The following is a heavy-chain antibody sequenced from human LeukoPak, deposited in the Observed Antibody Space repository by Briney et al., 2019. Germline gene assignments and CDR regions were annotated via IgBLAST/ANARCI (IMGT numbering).Heavy chain of an antibody. J-gene: IGHJ4*02. CDR1: GGTFSSYG. CDR2: IYYGGST. D-gene: IGHD5-18*01. V-gene: IGHV4-59*08. CDR3: ARVSDLYSFFDY. Sequence: ASETLSLTCTASGGTFSSYGWSWIRQPPGKGLEWIGYIYYGGSTNYNPSLVSRVSISVDTAKNQCSLNLSSVTAADTAVYYCARVSDLYSFFDYWRQGSPVTVSS.